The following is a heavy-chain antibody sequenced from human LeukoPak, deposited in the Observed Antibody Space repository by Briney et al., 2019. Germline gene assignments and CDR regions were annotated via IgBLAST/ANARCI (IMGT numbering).Heavy chain of an antibody. CDR1: GGSIRSYY. Sequence: PSETLSLTCTVSGGSIRSYYWSWIRQPPGKGLEWIGYIYYSGSTNYNPSLKSRVTISVDTSKNQFSLKLSSVTAADTAVYYCARGFKGYDYVWGSYRPEHRYYFDYWGQGTLVTVSS. CDR2: IYYSGST. V-gene: IGHV4-59*12. CDR3: ARGFKGYDYVWGSYRPEHRYYFDY. D-gene: IGHD3-16*02. J-gene: IGHJ4*02.